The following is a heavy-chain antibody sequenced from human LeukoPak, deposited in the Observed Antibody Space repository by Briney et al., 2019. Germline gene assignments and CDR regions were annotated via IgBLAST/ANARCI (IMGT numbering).Heavy chain of an antibody. CDR1: GFTFSSYA. CDR2: ISYDGSNK. CDR3: ARGSDYYDSSGYYNFDY. Sequence: GGSLRLSCAASGFTFSSYAMHWVRQAPGKGLEWVAVISYDGSNKYYADSVKGRFTISRDNSKNTLYLQINSLRAEDTAVYYCARGSDYYDSSGYYNFDYWGQGTLVTVSS. V-gene: IGHV3-30-3*01. D-gene: IGHD3-22*01. J-gene: IGHJ4*02.